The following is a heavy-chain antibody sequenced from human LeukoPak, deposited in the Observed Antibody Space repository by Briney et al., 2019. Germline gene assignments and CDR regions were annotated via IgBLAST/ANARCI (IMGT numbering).Heavy chain of an antibody. J-gene: IGHJ4*02. V-gene: IGHV3-30*04. CDR3: AKRKGQLGPYFDY. D-gene: IGHD6-6*01. CDR1: GFTFSSYA. Sequence: GRSLRLSCAASGFTFSSYAMHWVRQAPGKGLEWVAVISYDGSNKYYADSVKGRFTISRDNSNNALYLLMNSLRAEDTAVYYCAKRKGQLGPYFDYWGQGTLVTVSS. CDR2: ISYDGSNK.